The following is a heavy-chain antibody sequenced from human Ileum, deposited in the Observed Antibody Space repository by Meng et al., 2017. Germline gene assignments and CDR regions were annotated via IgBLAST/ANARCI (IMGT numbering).Heavy chain of an antibody. J-gene: IGHJ5*02. CDR3: ARLLDSSDWGWFDP. D-gene: IGHD3-22*01. CDR2: IYYRGGA. Sequence: QLQLQESGPGLVKPTETLSLTCIVSGGSVTSSSYDWGWIRQPPGKGLEYIGYIYYRGGASYNPSLRSRVTMSVDTSKNQFSLNLSSVTAADTAVYYCARLLDSSDWGWFDPWGQGTLVTVSS. V-gene: IGHV4-61*05. CDR1: GGSVTSSSYD.